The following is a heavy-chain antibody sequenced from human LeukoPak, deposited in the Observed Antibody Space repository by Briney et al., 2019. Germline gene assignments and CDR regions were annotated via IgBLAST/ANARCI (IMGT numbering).Heavy chain of an antibody. CDR1: GFTFNNYW. CDR3: ARGGYDFWSGYYSWDFDY. D-gene: IGHD3-3*01. J-gene: IGHJ4*02. Sequence: GGSLRLSCAASGFTFNNYWMSWVRQAPGKGLQWVANIKQDGSEKYYVDSVKGRFTISRDNAKNSLYLQMNSLRAEDTAVYYRARGGYDFWSGYYSWDFDYWGQGTLVTVSS. CDR2: IKQDGSEK. V-gene: IGHV3-7*01.